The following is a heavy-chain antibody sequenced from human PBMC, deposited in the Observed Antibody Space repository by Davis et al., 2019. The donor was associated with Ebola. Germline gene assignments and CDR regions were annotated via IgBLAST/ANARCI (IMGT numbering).Heavy chain of an antibody. CDR3: ARDRPAAIRSVNWFDP. V-gene: IGHV1-18*01. Sequence: ASVKVSCKASSYTFTSYGISWVRQAPGQGLKWMGWISAYNGNTNYAQKFQGRVTMTRDTSISTAYMELSRLRSDDTAVYYCARDRPAAIRSVNWFDPWGQGTLVTVSS. CDR1: SYTFTSYG. CDR2: ISAYNGNT. D-gene: IGHD2-2*02. J-gene: IGHJ5*02.